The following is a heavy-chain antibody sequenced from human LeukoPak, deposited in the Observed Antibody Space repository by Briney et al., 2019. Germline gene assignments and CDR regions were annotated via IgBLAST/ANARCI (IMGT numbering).Heavy chain of an antibody. CDR1: GFTFSSYA. V-gene: IGHV3-23*01. Sequence: GGSLRLSCAASGFTFSSYAMSWVRQAPGKGLEWVSAISGSGGSTYYADSVKGRFTISRDNSKNTLYLQMNSLRAEDTAVYYCANYPDYYDSSGYYSDDCWGQGTLVTVSS. CDR2: ISGSGGST. CDR3: ANYPDYYDSSGYYSDDC. D-gene: IGHD3-22*01. J-gene: IGHJ4*02.